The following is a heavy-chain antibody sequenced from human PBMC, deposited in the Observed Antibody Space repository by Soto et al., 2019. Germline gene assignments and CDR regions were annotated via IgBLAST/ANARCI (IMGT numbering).Heavy chain of an antibody. V-gene: IGHV1-8*02. Sequence: GASVKVSCKASGYTFTSHDINWVRQATGQGLEWMGWMNPNSGNTGYAQKFQGRVTMTRDTSVSTAYMELSSLRAEDTAVYYCARDRLDVVVPAAILAYWGQGTLVTVSS. CDR3: ARDRLDVVVPAAILAY. D-gene: IGHD2-2*02. J-gene: IGHJ4*02. CDR1: GYTFTSHD. CDR2: MNPNSGNT.